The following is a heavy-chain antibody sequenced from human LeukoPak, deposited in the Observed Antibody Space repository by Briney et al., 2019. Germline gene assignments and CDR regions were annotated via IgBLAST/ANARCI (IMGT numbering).Heavy chain of an antibody. CDR1: GFSFSSYW. CDR2: IGTAGDT. CDR3: ARGYSYRFEY. J-gene: IGHJ4*02. V-gene: IGHV3-13*01. Sequence: GGSLRLSCAASGFSFSSYWMHWVRQAPGKGLVWVSVIGTAGDTYYQASVRGRFTISRESAKNSLYLQMNSLRDGDTAVYYCARGYSYRFEYWGQGTPVIVSS. D-gene: IGHD5-24*01.